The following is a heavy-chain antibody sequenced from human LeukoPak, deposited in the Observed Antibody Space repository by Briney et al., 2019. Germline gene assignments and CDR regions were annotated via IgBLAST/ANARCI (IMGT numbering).Heavy chain of an antibody. CDR2: ISGSGGST. Sequence: GGSLRLSCAASGFTFSSYAMSWVRQAPGKGLEWVSAISGSGGSTYYADSVKGRFTISRDNSKNTLYLQMNSLRAEDTAVYYCAKETNRIPMAHTFDYWGQGTLVTVPS. CDR3: AKETNRIPMAHTFDY. D-gene: IGHD3-10*01. CDR1: GFTFSSYA. V-gene: IGHV3-23*01. J-gene: IGHJ4*02.